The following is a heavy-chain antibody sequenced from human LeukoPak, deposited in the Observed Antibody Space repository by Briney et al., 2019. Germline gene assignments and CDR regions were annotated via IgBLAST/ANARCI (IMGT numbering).Heavy chain of an antibody. D-gene: IGHD6-19*01. J-gene: IGHJ5*02. Sequence: SETLSLTCAVYGGSFSGYYWSWIRQPPGKGLEWIGEINHSGSTNYNPSLKSRVTISVDTSKNQFSLKLSSVTAADTAVYYCARGSRQWLVKRPENWFDPWGQGTLVTVSS. V-gene: IGHV4-34*01. CDR3: ARGSRQWLVKRPENWFDP. CDR1: GGSFSGYY. CDR2: INHSGST.